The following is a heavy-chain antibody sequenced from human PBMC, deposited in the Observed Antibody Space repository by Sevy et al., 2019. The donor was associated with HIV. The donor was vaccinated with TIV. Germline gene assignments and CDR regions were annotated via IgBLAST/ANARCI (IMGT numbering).Heavy chain of an antibody. Sequence: ASVKVSCKASGYTFTGYYIHWVRQAPGQGLEWMGRINPTSGGTNYAQKFQGRVTMTRDTSISTAYMDLSRLKSDDTSVYYCATEWDWGQGTMVTVSS. CDR1: GYTFTGYY. CDR2: INPTSGGT. V-gene: IGHV1-2*06. CDR3: ATEWD. D-gene: IGHD1-26*01. J-gene: IGHJ3*01.